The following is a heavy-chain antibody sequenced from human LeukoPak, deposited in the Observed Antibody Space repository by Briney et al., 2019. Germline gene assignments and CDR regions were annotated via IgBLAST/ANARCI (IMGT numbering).Heavy chain of an antibody. V-gene: IGHV4-39*01. CDR1: GGSISGSSYY. CDR3: ARLISMVGANDY. J-gene: IGHJ4*02. D-gene: IGHD1-26*01. CDR2: IYYSGST. Sequence: SETLSLTCTVSGGSISGSSYYWGWIRQPPGKGLEWIGSIYYSGSTYYNPSLKSRVTISVDTPKNQFSLKLSSVTAADTAVYYCARLISMVGANDYWGQGTLVTVSS.